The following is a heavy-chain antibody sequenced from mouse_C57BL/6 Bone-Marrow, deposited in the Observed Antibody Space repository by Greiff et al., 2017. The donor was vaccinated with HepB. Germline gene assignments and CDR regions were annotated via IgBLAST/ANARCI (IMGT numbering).Heavy chain of an antibody. D-gene: IGHD1-1*01. CDR2: ISSGSSTI. CDR3: ARQGYYYGSSYGAY. CDR1: GFTFSDYG. Sequence: EVKLVESGGGLVKPGGSLKLSCAASGFTFSDYGMHWVRQAPEKGLEWVAYISSGSSTIYYADTVKGRFTISRDNAKNTLYLQMSRLKSEDTAMYYCARQGYYYGSSYGAYWGQGTLVTVSA. V-gene: IGHV5-17*03. J-gene: IGHJ3*01.